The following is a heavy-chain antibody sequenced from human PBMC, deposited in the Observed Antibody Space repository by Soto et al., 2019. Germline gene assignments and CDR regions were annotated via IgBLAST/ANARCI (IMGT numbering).Heavy chain of an antibody. Sequence: QVQLVQSGAEVKTPGSSVEVSCKASGGIFSSFSITWVRQVPGHGLEWMGGIIPMTGTPNYAEKFQGRLKLTSGVATRTANLVLSRPRSEDTAVYYCASGPILPGATSWLDPWGQGTVVIVSS. J-gene: IGHJ5*02. CDR3: ASGPILPGATSWLDP. CDR2: IIPMTGTP. V-gene: IGHV1-69*01. D-gene: IGHD1-1*01. CDR1: GGIFSSFS.